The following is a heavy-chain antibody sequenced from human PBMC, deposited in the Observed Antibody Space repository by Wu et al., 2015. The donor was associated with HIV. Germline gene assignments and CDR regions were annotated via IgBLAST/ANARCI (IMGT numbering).Heavy chain of an antibody. V-gene: IGHV1-2*02. Sequence: VRLVQSGAEVKKPGASVRVSCKTSGYTFTGYYMHWVRQAPGQGLEWMGWIDPNSGGTNYAQKFQGRVTMTRDTSISTAYMELSRLRSDDTAVYYCARDRQAGTTPQGAFDIWGQGTMVTVSS. CDR2: IDPNSGGT. J-gene: IGHJ3*02. D-gene: IGHD1-1*01. CDR3: ARDRQAGTTPQGAFDI. CDR1: GYTFTGYY.